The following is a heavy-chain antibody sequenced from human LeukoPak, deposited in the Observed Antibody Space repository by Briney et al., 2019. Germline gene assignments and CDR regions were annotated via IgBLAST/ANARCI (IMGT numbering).Heavy chain of an antibody. J-gene: IGHJ1*01. D-gene: IGHD3-3*01. V-gene: IGHV1-69*13. CDR2: IIPIFGTA. Sequence: SVKVSCKASRGTFSSDAISWVRQAPGQGLEWMGGIIPIFGTANYAQKFQGRVKITADESTSTAYMELSSLRSEDTAVYFCTTETRLRFLEWFFQHWGQGTLVTVSS. CDR3: TTETRLRFLEWFFQH. CDR1: RGTFSSDA.